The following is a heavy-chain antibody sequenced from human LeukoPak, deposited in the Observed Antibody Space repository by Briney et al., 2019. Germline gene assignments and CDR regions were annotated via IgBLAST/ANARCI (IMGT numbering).Heavy chain of an antibody. Sequence: GASVKVSCKASGGTFSSYAISWVRQAPGQGLEWMGRIIPIFGTANYAQKFQGRVTITADKSTSTAYMELSSLRSEDTAVYYCARDTYCGGDCPGHLDYWGQGTLVTVSS. J-gene: IGHJ4*02. D-gene: IGHD2-21*02. V-gene: IGHV1-69*06. CDR1: GGTFSSYA. CDR3: ARDTYCGGDCPGHLDY. CDR2: IIPIFGTA.